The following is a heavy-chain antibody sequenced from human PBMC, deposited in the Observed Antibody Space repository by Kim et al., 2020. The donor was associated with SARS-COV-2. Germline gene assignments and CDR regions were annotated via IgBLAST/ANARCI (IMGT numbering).Heavy chain of an antibody. J-gene: IGHJ4*02. CDR2: ISSSSSTI. CDR1: GFTFSSYS. V-gene: IGHV3-48*02. D-gene: IGHD3-3*01. Sequence: GGSLRLSCAASGFTFSSYSMNWVRKAPGKGLEWVSYISSSSSTIYYADSVKGRFTISRDNAKNSLYLQMNSLRDEDTAVYYCARDLDYDFWSGYSRSFDYWGQGTLVTVSS. CDR3: ARDLDYDFWSGYSRSFDY.